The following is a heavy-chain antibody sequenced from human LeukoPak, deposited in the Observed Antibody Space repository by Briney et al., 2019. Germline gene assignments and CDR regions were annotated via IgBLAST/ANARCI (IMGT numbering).Heavy chain of an antibody. Sequence: GGSLRLSCAASGFTFSSYSMNWVRQAPGKGLKWVSSISSSSSYIYYADSVKGRFTISRDNAKNSLYLQMNSLRAEDTAVYYCARSVVPAAISGDYYYYMDVWGKGTTVTVSS. J-gene: IGHJ6*03. D-gene: IGHD2-2*01. CDR1: GFTFSSYS. CDR3: ARSVVPAAISGDYYYYMDV. CDR2: ISSSSSYI. V-gene: IGHV3-21*01.